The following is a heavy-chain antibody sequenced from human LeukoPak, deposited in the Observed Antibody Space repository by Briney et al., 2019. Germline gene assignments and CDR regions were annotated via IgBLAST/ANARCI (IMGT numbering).Heavy chain of an antibody. CDR1: GGSFSGYY. V-gene: IGHV4-34*01. Sequence: SETLSLTCAVYGGSFSGYYWSWIRQPPGKGLEWIGEINHSGSTNYNPSLKSRVTISVDTSKNQFSLKLSSVTAADTAVYYCARGYYDILTDYYPFDYWGQGTLVTVSS. CDR3: ARGYYDILTDYYPFDY. CDR2: INHSGST. D-gene: IGHD3-9*01. J-gene: IGHJ4*02.